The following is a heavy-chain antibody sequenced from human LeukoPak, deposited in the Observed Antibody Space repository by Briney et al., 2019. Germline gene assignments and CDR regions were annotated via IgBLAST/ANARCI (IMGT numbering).Heavy chain of an antibody. J-gene: IGHJ4*02. V-gene: IGHV4-59*08. D-gene: IGHD3/OR15-3a*01. CDR2: IYNSGGT. Sequence: SETLSLTCTVSGGSISSYYWSWIRQPPGKGLEWIGYIYNSGGTKYNPSLKSRVTISVDTSKNQFSLKLSSVTAADTAVYYCARHRDFWTGYYDYWGQGTLVTVSP. CDR3: ARHRDFWTGYYDY. CDR1: GGSISSYY.